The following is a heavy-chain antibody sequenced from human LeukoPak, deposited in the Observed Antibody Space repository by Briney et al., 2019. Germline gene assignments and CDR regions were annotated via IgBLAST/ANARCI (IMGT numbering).Heavy chain of an antibody. Sequence: ASVKVSCKASGYTFTTYAMNWVRQAPGQELEWMGWINTNTGGPTYAQGLTGRFVFSLDTSISTAYLEISSLKAEDTAVYYCARDRYDSSGYYEFDPWGQGTLVTVSS. CDR3: ARDRYDSSGYYEFDP. CDR1: GYTFTTYA. CDR2: INTNTGGP. J-gene: IGHJ5*02. D-gene: IGHD6-19*01. V-gene: IGHV7-4-1*02.